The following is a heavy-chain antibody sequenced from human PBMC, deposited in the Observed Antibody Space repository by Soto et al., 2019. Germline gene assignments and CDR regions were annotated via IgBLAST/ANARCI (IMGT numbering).Heavy chain of an antibody. J-gene: IGHJ6*02. CDR1: GFTFIGYA. V-gene: IGHV3-23*01. Sequence: GGSLRLSCAASGFTFIGYAMSWVRQAPGKGLEWVSSITATGGHTYYADSVKGRFTISRDNSKNTLYLQMNSLRAEDTAVYFCAKAWQLDYYYYGMDVWGQGTTVTVSS. CDR2: ITATGGHT. D-gene: IGHD6-6*01. CDR3: AKAWQLDYYYYGMDV.